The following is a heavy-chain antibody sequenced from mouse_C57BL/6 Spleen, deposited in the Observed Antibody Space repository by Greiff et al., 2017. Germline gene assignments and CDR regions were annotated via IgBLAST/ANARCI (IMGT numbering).Heavy chain of an antibody. CDR3: ARDLYYGNPYAMDY. V-gene: IGHV1-76*01. CDR1: GYTFTDYY. J-gene: IGHJ4*01. CDR2: IYPGSGNT. Sequence: VMLVESGAELVRPGASVKLSCKASGYTFTDYYINWVKQRPGQGLEWIARIYPGSGNTYYNEKFKGKATLTAEKSSSTAYMQLSSLTSEDSAVYFCARDLYYGNPYAMDYWGQGTSVTVSS. D-gene: IGHD2-1*01.